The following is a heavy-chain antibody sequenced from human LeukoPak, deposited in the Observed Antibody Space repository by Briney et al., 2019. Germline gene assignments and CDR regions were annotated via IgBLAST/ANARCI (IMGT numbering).Heavy chain of an antibody. CDR2: ISYDGSNK. J-gene: IGHJ6*02. CDR1: GFTFSSYG. D-gene: IGHD5-18*01. V-gene: IGHV3-30*18. Sequence: PGGSLRLSCAASGFTFSSYGMHWVRQAPGKGLEWVAVISYDGSNKYYADSVKGRFTISRDNSKNTLYLQMNSLRAEDTAVYYCAKAPQQLWYRDYYYGMDVWGQGTTVTVSS. CDR3: AKAPQQLWYRDYYYGMDV.